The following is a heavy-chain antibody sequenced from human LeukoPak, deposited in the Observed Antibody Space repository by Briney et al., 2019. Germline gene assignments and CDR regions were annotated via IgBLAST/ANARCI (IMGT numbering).Heavy chain of an antibody. Sequence: PGGSLRLSCAASGFAFDDYAMHWVRQTPGKGLECVSLIGEDGGDTWYADSVKGRFTISRDNSKNTLFLQMYGLRAEDTAVYYCAKDKRDGYNSPYYLDYWGQGTQVTVSS. J-gene: IGHJ4*02. CDR2: IGEDGGDT. CDR3: AKDKRDGYNSPYYLDY. V-gene: IGHV3-43*02. D-gene: IGHD5-24*01. CDR1: GFAFDDYA.